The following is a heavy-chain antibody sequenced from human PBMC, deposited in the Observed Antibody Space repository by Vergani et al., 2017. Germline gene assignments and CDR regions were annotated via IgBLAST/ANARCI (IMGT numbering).Heavy chain of an antibody. Sequence: VQLVESGGGVVQPGRSLRLSCAASGFTFNQYGMHWVRQAPGKGLEWVAVTWYDGNNKQYADSVKGRFTISRDNSMSTMYLQMDSLKDEDTGIYYCARDFRLLYNRFDPGGQGTLVTVSS. D-gene: IGHD1-14*01. V-gene: IGHV3-33*01. J-gene: IGHJ5*02. CDR1: GFTFNQYG. CDR3: ARDFRLLYNRFDP. CDR2: TWYDGNNK.